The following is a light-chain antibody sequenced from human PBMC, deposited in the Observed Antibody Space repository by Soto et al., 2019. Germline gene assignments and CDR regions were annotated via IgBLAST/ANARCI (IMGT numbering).Light chain of an antibody. V-gene: IGKV1-5*03. CDR1: QTISSW. CDR3: QQYNSYSPLT. Sequence: DIQMTQSPSTLSGSVGDRVTITCRVSQTISSWLAWYQQKPGKAPKLLIYKASTLKSGDPSRFSGSGSGTEFTLTISSLQPDDFATYYCQQYNSYSPLTFGGGTKVDIK. J-gene: IGKJ4*01. CDR2: KAS.